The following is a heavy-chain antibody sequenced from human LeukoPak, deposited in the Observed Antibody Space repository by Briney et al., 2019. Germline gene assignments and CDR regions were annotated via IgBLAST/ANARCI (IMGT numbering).Heavy chain of an antibody. CDR2: INAGNGNT. J-gene: IGHJ6*02. CDR1: GYTSTSYA. Sequence: VASVTVSCTASGYTSTSYAMHWVRQAPGQRLEWMGWINAGNGNTKYSQKFQGRVTITRDTSASTAYMELSSLRSEDTAVYYCARVDYSYGYLSPLMDVWGQGTTVTVSS. V-gene: IGHV1-3*01. D-gene: IGHD5-18*01. CDR3: ARVDYSYGYLSPLMDV.